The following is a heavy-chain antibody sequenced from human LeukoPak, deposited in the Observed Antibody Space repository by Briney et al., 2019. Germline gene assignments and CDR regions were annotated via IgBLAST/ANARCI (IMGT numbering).Heavy chain of an antibody. V-gene: IGHV3-7*01. CDR3: ARGAVWYYYDSSGYYSDY. D-gene: IGHD3-22*01. CDR2: IKQDGSEK. CDR1: GFTFSSYW. J-gene: IGHJ4*02. Sequence: GGSLRLSCAASGFTFSSYWMSWVRQAPGKGLEWVANIKQDGSEKYYVDSVKGPFTISRDNAKNSLYLQMNSLRAEDTAVYYCARGAVWYYYDSSGYYSDYWGQGTLVTVSS.